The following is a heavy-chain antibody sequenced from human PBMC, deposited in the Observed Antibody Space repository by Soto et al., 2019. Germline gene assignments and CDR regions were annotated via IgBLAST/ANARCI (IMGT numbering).Heavy chain of an antibody. V-gene: IGHV4-59*08. CDR1: GGSISTYY. Sequence: SETLSLTCTVSGGSISTYYWSWIRQPPGKGLEWIGYIYYSGSTNYNPSLKSRVTISVDTSKNQFSLKLSSVTAADTAVYYCARGGWRHIADWGQGTLVTVSS. D-gene: IGHD3-3*01. J-gene: IGHJ4*02. CDR2: IYYSGST. CDR3: ARGGWRHIAD.